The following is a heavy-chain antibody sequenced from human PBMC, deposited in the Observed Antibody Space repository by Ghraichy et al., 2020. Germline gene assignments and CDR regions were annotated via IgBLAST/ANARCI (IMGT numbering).Heavy chain of an antibody. CDR3: ASLQWLVINDYFDY. J-gene: IGHJ4*02. CDR2: IYYSGST. V-gene: IGHV4-39*01. CDR1: GGSISSSSYY. Sequence: SETLSLTCTVSGGSISSSSYYWGWIRQPPGKGLEWIGSIYYSGSTYYNPSLKSRVTISVDTSKNQFSLKLSSVTAADTAVYYCASLQWLVINDYFDYWGQGTLVTVSS. D-gene: IGHD6-19*01.